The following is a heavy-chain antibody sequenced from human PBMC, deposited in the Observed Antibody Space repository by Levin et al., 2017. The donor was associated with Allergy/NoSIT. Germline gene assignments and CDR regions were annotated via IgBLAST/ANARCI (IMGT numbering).Heavy chain of an antibody. CDR3: ARDNIGIPDAFDI. D-gene: IGHD3-10*01. CDR1: GFTFDDYA. Sequence: GGSLRLSCAASGFTFDDYAMHWVRQAPGKGLEWVSGISWNSGSIGYADSVKGRFTISRDNAKNSLYLQMNSLRTEDTALYYSARDNIGIPDAFDIWGQGTMVIVSS. CDR2: ISWNSGSI. V-gene: IGHV3-9*01. J-gene: IGHJ3*02.